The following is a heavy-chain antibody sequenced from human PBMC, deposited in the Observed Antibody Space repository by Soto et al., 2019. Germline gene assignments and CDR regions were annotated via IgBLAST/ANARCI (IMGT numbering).Heavy chain of an antibody. CDR2: LNHSGST. D-gene: IGHD5-18*01. Sequence: SETQSLPCVVYGGSFSGYYWSRIRQPPGKRKEWIGKLNHSGSTNYNPSLKSRVTISVDTSKNQFSLKLSSVTAADTAVYYCARNPRYRYGSVTKGVVTNTNWFDPWGKGTLLAVSS. CDR3: ARNPRYRYGSVTKGVVTNTNWFDP. CDR1: GGSFSGYY. J-gene: IGHJ5*02. V-gene: IGHV4-34*01.